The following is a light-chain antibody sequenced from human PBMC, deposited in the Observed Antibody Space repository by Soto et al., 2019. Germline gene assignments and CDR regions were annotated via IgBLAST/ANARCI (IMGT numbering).Light chain of an antibody. Sequence: EIVMTQSPATLPVSPGERATLSCRASQSVSSNLAWYQQKPGQAPRFLIYGASTWATGIPARFSGSGSGTEFTLTISSLQSEDFAVYYCQQYDNWPLTFGGGTKVEIK. CDR3: QQYDNWPLT. CDR1: QSVSSN. J-gene: IGKJ4*01. V-gene: IGKV3-15*01. CDR2: GAS.